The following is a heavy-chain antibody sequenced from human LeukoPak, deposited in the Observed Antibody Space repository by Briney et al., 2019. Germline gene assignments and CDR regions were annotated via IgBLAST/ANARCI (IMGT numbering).Heavy chain of an antibody. D-gene: IGHD6-13*01. CDR3: VKRASTWSLFDY. Sequence: GGSVRRSGSASGFTGSYYAMQWVGQAPGRGLEDVSAINSDGESTDYSDSGKDRFTISRDNSKNTLYLQRSSLSPEHTALYYCVKRASTWSLFDYWGQGTLVTVSS. CDR1: GFTGSYYA. J-gene: IGHJ4*02. V-gene: IGHV3-64*03. CDR2: INSDGEST.